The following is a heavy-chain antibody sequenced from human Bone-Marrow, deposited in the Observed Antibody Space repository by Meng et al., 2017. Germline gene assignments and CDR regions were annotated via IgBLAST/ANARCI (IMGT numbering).Heavy chain of an antibody. CDR3: ARDWPVGP. Sequence: GSLRLSCTVSGVSISSSSYYWGWIRQPPGKGPEWIGSIYYSGSTYYNPSLKSRVTISVDTSKNQFSLKLSSVTAADTAVYYCARDWPVGPWGQGTLVTVSS. J-gene: IGHJ5*02. CDR2: IYYSGST. V-gene: IGHV4-39*07. CDR1: GVSISSSSYY.